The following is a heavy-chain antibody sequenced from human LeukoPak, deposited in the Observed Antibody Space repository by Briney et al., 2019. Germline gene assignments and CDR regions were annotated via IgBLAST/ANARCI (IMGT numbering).Heavy chain of an antibody. CDR2: IYTSGST. V-gene: IGHV4-4*07. Sequence: SETLSLTCTVPGGSISSCKWRWIWQPAGKGLEWIGRIYTSGSTNYNPSLKSRVTMSVDTSKNQFSLKLSSVTAADTAVCFCSVSSCYYSNWFDPWGQGTLVTVSS. J-gene: IGHJ5*02. D-gene: IGHD3-22*01. CDR1: GGSISSCK. CDR3: SVSSCYYSNWFDP.